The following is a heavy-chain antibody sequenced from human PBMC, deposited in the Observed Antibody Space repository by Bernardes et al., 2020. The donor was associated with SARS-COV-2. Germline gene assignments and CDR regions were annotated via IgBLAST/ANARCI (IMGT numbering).Heavy chain of an antibody. V-gene: IGHV3-9*01. CDR3: AKEVLVGATTTWFDP. Sequence: SLRLSCAASGFTFDDYAMHWVRQAPGKGLEWVSGISWNSGSIGYADSVKGRFTISRDNAKNSLYLQMNSLRAEDTALYYCAKEVLVGATTTWFDPWGQGTLVTVSS. CDR2: ISWNSGSI. CDR1: GFTFDDYA. J-gene: IGHJ5*02. D-gene: IGHD1-26*01.